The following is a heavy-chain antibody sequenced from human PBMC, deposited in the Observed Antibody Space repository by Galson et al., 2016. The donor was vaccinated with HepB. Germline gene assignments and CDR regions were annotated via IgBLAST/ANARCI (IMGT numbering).Heavy chain of an antibody. CDR2: IDWEDDK. CDR1: GVSVSTSGVS. CDR3: ARMTWIRRTRTSGATRALWYYYYYGMDV. D-gene: IGHD1/OR15-1a*01. J-gene: IGHJ6*02. Sequence: PALVKPTQTLTLTCTFSGVSVSTSGVSVSWVRQPPGKALEWLAFIDWEDDKKYNTSLKTRLTIAKDTSKDQVVLTMTNMDPVDTATYYCARMTWIRRTRTSGATRALWYYYYYGMDVWGQGTTVTVSS. V-gene: IGHV2-70*19.